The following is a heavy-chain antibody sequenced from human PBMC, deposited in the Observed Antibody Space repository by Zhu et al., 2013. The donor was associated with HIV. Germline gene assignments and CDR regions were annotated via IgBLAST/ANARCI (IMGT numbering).Heavy chain of an antibody. D-gene: IGHD3-22*01. Sequence: QVQLVQSGAEVKKPGSSVKVSCKASGGTFSSYTISWVRQAPGQGLEWMGRIIPILGIANYAQKFQGRVTITADESTSTAYMELSSLRSEDTAVYYCARVPPYDSSGYYKSSYWYFDLWGRGTLVTVSS. V-gene: IGHV1-69*02. J-gene: IGHJ2*01. CDR2: IIPILGIA. CDR3: ARVPPYDSSGYYKSSYWYFDL. CDR1: GGTFSSYT.